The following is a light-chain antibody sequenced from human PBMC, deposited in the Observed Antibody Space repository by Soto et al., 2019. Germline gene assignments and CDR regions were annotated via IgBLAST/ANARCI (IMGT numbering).Light chain of an antibody. CDR1: QRVSSSY. V-gene: IGKV3-20*01. J-gene: IGKJ2*01. Sequence: EIVLTQSPGTLSLSPGERATLSCRASQRVSSSYLAWYQQKPGQAPRLLIYGASSRATGIPDRFSGSGSGIDFTLTISRLEPEDFAVYFCQQYGSSPPFTFGQGTKVDI. CDR3: QQYGSSPPFT. CDR2: GAS.